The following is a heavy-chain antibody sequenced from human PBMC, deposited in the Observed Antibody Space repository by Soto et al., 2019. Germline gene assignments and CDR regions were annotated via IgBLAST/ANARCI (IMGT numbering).Heavy chain of an antibody. J-gene: IGHJ2*01. CDR2: IYYTGST. Sequence: QVQLQESGPGLVKPSETLSLTCTVSGGSISSYFWSWIRQPPGTGLEWIGYIYYTGSTNYNPSHKTRVTMSVDTTTNLFSLQLRSLTAADTAVYYCANFKWYLDLWGRGTLVTVP. V-gene: IGHV4-59*01. CDR3: ANFKWYLDL. CDR1: GGSISSYF.